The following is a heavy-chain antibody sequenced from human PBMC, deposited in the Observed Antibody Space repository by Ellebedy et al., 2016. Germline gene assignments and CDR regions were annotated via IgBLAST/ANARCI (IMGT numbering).Heavy chain of an antibody. D-gene: IGHD3-10*01. Sequence: GESLKISXAASGFTFSSYSMNWVRQAPGKGLEWVSYISSSSSTIYYADSVKGRFTISRDNAKNSLYLQMNSLRAEDTAVYYCARDRTPGVITMVRGVIPPFDYWGQGTLVTVSS. CDR1: GFTFSSYS. CDR3: ARDRTPGVITMVRGVIPPFDY. CDR2: ISSSSSTI. J-gene: IGHJ4*02. V-gene: IGHV3-48*04.